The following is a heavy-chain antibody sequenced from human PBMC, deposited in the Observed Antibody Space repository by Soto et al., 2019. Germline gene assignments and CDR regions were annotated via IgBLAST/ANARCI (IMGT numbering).Heavy chain of an antibody. Sequence: QVQLVQSGGGVVQPGRSLRLSCAASGFTFSGYGMHWVRQAPGKGLEWVAVISYDGNNEYYADSVKGRFTISRDNSKNTLYLQMNSLRAEDRAVYYCAKDRSGWFGAFDIWGQGTVVIVYS. J-gene: IGHJ3*02. V-gene: IGHV3-30*18. CDR2: ISYDGNNE. D-gene: IGHD6-19*01. CDR3: AKDRSGWFGAFDI. CDR1: GFTFSGYG.